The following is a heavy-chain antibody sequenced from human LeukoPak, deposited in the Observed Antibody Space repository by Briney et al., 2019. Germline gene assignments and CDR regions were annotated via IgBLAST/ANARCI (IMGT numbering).Heavy chain of an antibody. CDR1: GGSISAYY. CDR2: IYYSGST. D-gene: IGHD2-2*01. Sequence: PSETLSLTCTVSGGSISAYYWSWIRQPPGKGLEWIGYIYYSGSTNYNPSLKSRVTFSVDTSKNQFSLKLSSVTAADTAVYYCARGRGYCSSTSCYLRGGYYMDVWGKGTTVTVSS. J-gene: IGHJ6*03. CDR3: ARGRGYCSSTSCYLRGGYYMDV. V-gene: IGHV4-59*12.